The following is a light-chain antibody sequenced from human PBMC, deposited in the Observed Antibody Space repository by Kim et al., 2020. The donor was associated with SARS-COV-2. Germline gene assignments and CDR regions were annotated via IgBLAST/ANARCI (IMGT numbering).Light chain of an antibody. V-gene: IGKV1-5*03. CDR1: QSISSW. Sequence: SASGGDRVTITGRASQSISSWLAWYQQKPGKAPKLLIYKASSLESGVPSRFSGSGSGTEFTLTISSLQPDDFATYYCQQYNSYAYTFGQGTKLEIK. CDR2: KAS. J-gene: IGKJ2*01. CDR3: QQYNSYAYT.